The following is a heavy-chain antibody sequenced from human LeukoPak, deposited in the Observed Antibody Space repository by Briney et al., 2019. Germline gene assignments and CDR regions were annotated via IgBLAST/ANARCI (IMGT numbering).Heavy chain of an antibody. V-gene: IGHV3-23*01. J-gene: IGHJ4*02. CDR1: GFTFSSYA. CDR3: ATREGLDIAVAGPFDY. CDR2: ISGSGGST. D-gene: IGHD6-19*01. Sequence: PGGSLRLSCAASGFTFSSYAMSWVRQAPGKGLEWVSAISGSGGSTYYADSVKGRFTISRDNSKNTLYLQMNSLRAEDTAVYYCATREGLDIAVAGPFDYWGQGTLVTVSS.